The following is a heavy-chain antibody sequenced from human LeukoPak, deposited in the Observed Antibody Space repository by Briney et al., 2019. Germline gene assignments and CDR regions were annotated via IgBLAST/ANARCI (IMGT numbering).Heavy chain of an antibody. CDR3: ARGTIYYYDSSGYYYFDY. CDR1: GYTFTGYY. CDR2: TNPNSGGT. V-gene: IGHV1-2*06. D-gene: IGHD3-22*01. J-gene: IGHJ4*02. Sequence: ASVKVSCKASGYTFTGYYMHWVRQAPGQGLEWMGRTNPNSGGTNYAQKFQGRVTMTRDTSISTAYMELSRLRSDDTAVYYCARGTIYYYDSSGYYYFDYWGQGTLVTVSS.